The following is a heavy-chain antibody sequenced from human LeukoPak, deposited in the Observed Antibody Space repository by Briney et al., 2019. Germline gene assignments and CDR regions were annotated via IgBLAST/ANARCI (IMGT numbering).Heavy chain of an antibody. CDR3: SRAKDDKVWGSYRFEPNWFDP. Sequence: PSETLSLTCAVYGGSFSDYYWTWIGQAPGKGGEGVGEMNQSGRNNYNPSLKRRVSISVDTSNKQFSLNLTSVTPADTAVYYCSRAKDDKVWGSYRFEPNWFDPWGQGTLVTVSS. V-gene: IGHV4-34*01. CDR2: MNQSGRN. CDR1: GGSFSDYY. J-gene: IGHJ5*02. D-gene: IGHD3-16*02.